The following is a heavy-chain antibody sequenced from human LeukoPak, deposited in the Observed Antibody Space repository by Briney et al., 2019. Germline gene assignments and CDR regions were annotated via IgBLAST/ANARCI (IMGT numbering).Heavy chain of an antibody. CDR3: ARESIAAAGPFDY. CDR1: GGSISSYY. V-gene: IGHV4-59*01. CDR2: IYYSGST. Sequence: SETLSLTCTVSGGSISSYYWRWIRQPPGKGLEWIGYIYYSGSTNYNPSLKSRVTISVDTSKHQFSLKLSSVTAADTAVYYCARESIAAAGPFDYWGQGTLVTVSS. D-gene: IGHD6-13*01. J-gene: IGHJ4*02.